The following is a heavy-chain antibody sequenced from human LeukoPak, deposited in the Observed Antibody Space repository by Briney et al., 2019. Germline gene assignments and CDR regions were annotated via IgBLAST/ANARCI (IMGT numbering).Heavy chain of an antibody. J-gene: IGHJ6*02. D-gene: IGHD3-10*01. CDR3: AREESATDKYYYYGMDV. CDR1: GGTFSSYA. V-gene: IGHV1-69*04. CDR2: IIPILGIA. Sequence: SVKVSCKASGGTFSSYAISWVRQAPGQGLEGMGRIIPILGIANYAQKFQGRVTITADKSTSTAYMELSSLRSEDTAVYYCAREESATDKYYYYGMDVWGQGTTVTVSS.